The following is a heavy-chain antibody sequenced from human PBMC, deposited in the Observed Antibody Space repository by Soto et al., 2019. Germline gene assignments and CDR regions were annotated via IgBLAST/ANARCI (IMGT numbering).Heavy chain of an antibody. CDR1: GGTFSSYT. CDR3: ARVTVGTRTMAV. CDR2: IIPILGIA. V-gene: IGHV1-69*02. J-gene: IGHJ6*03. D-gene: IGHD6-13*01. Sequence: SVKVSCKASGGTFSSYTISWVRQAPGQGLEWMGRIIPILGIANYAQKFQGRVTITADKSTSTAYMELSSLRSEDTAVYYCARVTVGTRTMAVWGKGTTVTVSS.